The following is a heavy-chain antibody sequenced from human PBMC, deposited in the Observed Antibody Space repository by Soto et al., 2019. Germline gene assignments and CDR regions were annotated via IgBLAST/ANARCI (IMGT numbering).Heavy chain of an antibody. D-gene: IGHD3-22*01. CDR3: ASSSGYYFRLNY. CDR2: ISYDGSNK. Sequence: GGSLRLSCAASGFTFSSYGMHWVRQAPGKGLEWVAVISYDGSNKYYADSVKGRFTISRDNSKNTLYLQMNSLRAEDTAVYYCASSSGYYFRLNYWGQGTLVTVSS. CDR1: GFTFSSYG. J-gene: IGHJ4*02. V-gene: IGHV3-30*03.